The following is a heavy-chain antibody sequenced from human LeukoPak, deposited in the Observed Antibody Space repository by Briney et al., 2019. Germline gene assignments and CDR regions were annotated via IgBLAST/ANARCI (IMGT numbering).Heavy chain of an antibody. J-gene: IGHJ4*02. CDR2: ISAYDGHT. D-gene: IGHD3-10*01. CDR1: GYTFTSYG. Sequence: ASVKVSCKASGYTFTSYGISGVRQAPGQGLEWMGWISAYDGHTNHAQKLQGRVTMTTDTSTSTAYMELRGLRSDDTAVYYCARDEYYYGSGSYYPIGYWGQGTLVTVSS. CDR3: ARDEYYYGSGSYYPIGY. V-gene: IGHV1-18*01.